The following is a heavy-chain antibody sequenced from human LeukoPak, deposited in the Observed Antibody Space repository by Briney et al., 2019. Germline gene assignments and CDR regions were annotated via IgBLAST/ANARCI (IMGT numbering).Heavy chain of an antibody. D-gene: IGHD6-25*01. CDR3: AGQGGGFWYFDL. CDR1: GGSISSYY. J-gene: IGHJ2*01. Sequence: PSETLSLTCTVSGGSISSYYWSWIRQPPGKGLEWIGYIYYSGSTNYNPSLKSRVTISVDTSKNQFSLKLSSVTAADTAVCYCAGQGGGFWYFDLWGRGTLATVSS. CDR2: IYYSGST. V-gene: IGHV4-59*08.